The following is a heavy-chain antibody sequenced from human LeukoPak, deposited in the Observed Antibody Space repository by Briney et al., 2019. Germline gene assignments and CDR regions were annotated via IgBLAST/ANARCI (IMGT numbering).Heavy chain of an antibody. CDR1: GFTFSSYG. CDR3: ATSGGYYYYMDV. V-gene: IGHV3-33*01. Sequence: PGGSLRLXCAASGFTFSSYGMHWVRQAPGKGLEWVAVIWYDGSNKYYADSVKGRFTISRDNSKNTLYLQMNSLRAEDTAVYYCATSGGYYYYMDVWGKGTTVTVSS. CDR2: IWYDGSNK. J-gene: IGHJ6*03. D-gene: IGHD6-19*01.